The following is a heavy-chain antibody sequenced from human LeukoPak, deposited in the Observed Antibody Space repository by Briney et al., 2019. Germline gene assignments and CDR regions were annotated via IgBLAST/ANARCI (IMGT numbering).Heavy chain of an antibody. CDR1: GFTVSSND. CDR2: IYRGGNT. J-gene: IGHJ5*02. Sequence: GGSLRLSCVASGFTVSSNDMSWVRQAPGKGLEWVSAIYRGGNTYYADSVKGRFTISRDNSKNTLYLQMNSLRAEDTAVYYCARSVYTGWFDPWGQGTLVTVPS. V-gene: IGHV3-53*01. CDR3: ARSVYTGWFDP. D-gene: IGHD5/OR15-5a*01.